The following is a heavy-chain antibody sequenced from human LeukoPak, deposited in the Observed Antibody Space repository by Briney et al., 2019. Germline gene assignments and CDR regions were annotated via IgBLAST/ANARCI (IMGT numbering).Heavy chain of an antibody. Sequence: PSEALSLTCTVSGDSISSRSDYWGWIRQPPGKGLEWIGNIYYDGTTYYNPSLKSRVTISVDTSKNQFSLKLNSVTAADTAVYYCARDRHYGDFDYWGQGTLVTVSS. D-gene: IGHD4-17*01. CDR1: GDSISSRSDY. CDR3: ARDRHYGDFDY. J-gene: IGHJ4*02. CDR2: IYYDGTT. V-gene: IGHV4-39*07.